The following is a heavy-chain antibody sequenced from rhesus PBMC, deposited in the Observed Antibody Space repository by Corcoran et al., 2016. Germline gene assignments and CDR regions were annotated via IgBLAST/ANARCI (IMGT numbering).Heavy chain of an antibody. Sequence: QVQLQESGPGLVKPSETLSLTCAVSGGSISGYYWTWIRQPPGKGLEWIGEINANNGNTNYNPSLKSRVTISKDASKNQLSLKLSSVTAADTAVYYCARSAAGMDVWGQGVLVTVSS. J-gene: IGHJ5-2*01. CDR1: GGSISGYY. CDR2: INANNGNT. V-gene: IGHV4-80*01. CDR3: ARSAAGMDV. D-gene: IGHD6-25*01.